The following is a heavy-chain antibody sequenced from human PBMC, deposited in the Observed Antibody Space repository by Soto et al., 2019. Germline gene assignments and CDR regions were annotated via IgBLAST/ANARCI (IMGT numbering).Heavy chain of an antibody. J-gene: IGHJ3*01. D-gene: IGHD3-22*01. V-gene: IGHV3-23*01. CDR2: ISAGGGRT. Sequence: GGSLRLSCAASGFTFSSYAMGWVHQAPGKGLELVSTISAGGGRTYYADSVKGRFTISRDNSKNTLYLQMNSLRAEDTAVYYCARDQLYYNDISGRPLNAFDVWGQGTMVTVSS. CDR1: GFTFSSYA. CDR3: ARDQLYYNDISGRPLNAFDV.